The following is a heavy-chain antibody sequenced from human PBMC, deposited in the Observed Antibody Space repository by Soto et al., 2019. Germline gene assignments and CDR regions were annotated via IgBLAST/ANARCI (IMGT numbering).Heavy chain of an antibody. CDR3: ARDRGCTNGVCYRGWFDP. CDR1: GGSISSYY. J-gene: IGHJ5*02. Sequence: SETLSLTCTVSGGSISSYYWSWIRQPPGKGLEWIGYIYYSGSTNYNPSLKSRVTISVDTSKNQFSLKLSSVTAADTAVYYCARDRGCTNGVCYRGWFDPWGQGTLVTVSS. D-gene: IGHD2-8*01. CDR2: IYYSGST. V-gene: IGHV4-59*01.